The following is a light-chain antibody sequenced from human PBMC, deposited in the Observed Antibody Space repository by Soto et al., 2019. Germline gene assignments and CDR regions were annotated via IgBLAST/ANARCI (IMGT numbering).Light chain of an antibody. CDR2: GAS. V-gene: IGKV3-15*01. Sequence: EIVVTQSPATLSVSPGERVTLSCRASQSIGRNLAWCQQTPGQAPRLLIYGASTRATGIPARFSGSGSGTEFTLTISSLEPEDFAVYYCQQRSNWPITFGQGTRLEI. J-gene: IGKJ5*01. CDR3: QQRSNWPIT. CDR1: QSIGRN.